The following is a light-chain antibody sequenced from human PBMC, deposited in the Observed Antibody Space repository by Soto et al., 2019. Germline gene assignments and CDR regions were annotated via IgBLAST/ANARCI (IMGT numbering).Light chain of an antibody. V-gene: IGKV3-11*01. CDR1: QSVSSY. CDR3: QQRSNWSLYT. CDR2: DAS. Sequence: EIVLTQSPAPLSLSPGERATLSCRASQSVSSYLAWYQQKPGQAPRLLIYDASNRATGIPARFSGSGSGTDFTLTISSLEPEDFAVYYWQQRSNWSLYTFGQGTKLEIK. J-gene: IGKJ2*01.